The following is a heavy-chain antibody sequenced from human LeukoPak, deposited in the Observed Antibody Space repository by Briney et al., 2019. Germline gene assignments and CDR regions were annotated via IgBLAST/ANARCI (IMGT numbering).Heavy chain of an antibody. CDR2: IRYRSSHI. D-gene: IGHD6-25*01. Sequence: KPGGSLTLLCTPSGFTFSDCDMNGLREAPGGGQEGVSSIRYRSSHIYYADSAKGRFTSSRDNAKNSLYLQMNNLRAEDTAVYYCGRAFPPLRVAAAGDYWGQGTLVTVSS. J-gene: IGHJ4*02. V-gene: IGHV3-21*06. CDR3: GRAFPPLRVAAAGDY. CDR1: GFTFSDCD.